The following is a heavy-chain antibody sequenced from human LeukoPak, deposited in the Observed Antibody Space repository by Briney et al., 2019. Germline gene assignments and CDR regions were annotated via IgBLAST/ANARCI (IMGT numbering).Heavy chain of an antibody. CDR3: ARSRDADYYDSSGYYQPLDY. Sequence: PSETLSLTCTVSGGSISSSSYYWGWIRQPPGKGLEWIGEINHSGTTNYNPSLKSRVTISVDTSKNQFSLKLSSVTAADTAVYYCARSRDADYYDSSGYYQPLDYWGQGTLVTVSS. D-gene: IGHD3-22*01. J-gene: IGHJ4*02. V-gene: IGHV4-39*07. CDR2: INHSGTT. CDR1: GGSISSSSYY.